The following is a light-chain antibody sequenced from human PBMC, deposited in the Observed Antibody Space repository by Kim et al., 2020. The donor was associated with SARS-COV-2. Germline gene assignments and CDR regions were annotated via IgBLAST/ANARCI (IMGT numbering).Light chain of an antibody. CDR3: MQALQTPRT. V-gene: IGKV2-28*01. CDR1: QSLLHSNGYNY. J-gene: IGKJ1*01. CDR2: LGS. Sequence: PASISCRSSQSLLHSNGYNYLDWYLQKPGQSPQLLIYLGSNRASGVPDRFSGSGSGTDFTLKISRVEAEDVGVYYCMQALQTPRTFGQGTKLDIK.